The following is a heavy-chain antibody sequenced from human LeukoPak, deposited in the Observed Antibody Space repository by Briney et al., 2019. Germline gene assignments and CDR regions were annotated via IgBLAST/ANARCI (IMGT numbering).Heavy chain of an antibody. D-gene: IGHD3-22*01. J-gene: IGHJ6*02. Sequence: ASVTVSCTASGYTFTSYGISWVRQAPGQGLEWMGWISAYNGNTNYAQKLQGRVTMTTDTSTSTAYMELRSLRSDDTAVYYCARDPRRWMYYYDSSGCLKEKDYYYYGMDVWGQGTTVTVSS. CDR3: ARDPRRWMYYYDSSGCLKEKDYYYYGMDV. V-gene: IGHV1-18*01. CDR1: GYTFTSYG. CDR2: ISAYNGNT.